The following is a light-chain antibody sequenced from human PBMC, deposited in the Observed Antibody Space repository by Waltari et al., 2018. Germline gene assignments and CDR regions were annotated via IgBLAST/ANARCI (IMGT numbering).Light chain of an antibody. V-gene: IGKV2-28*01. Sequence: DIVMTQTPLSLPVTPGEPASISCRSSQSLLHSNGYTYLFWYLQKPGQSPQLLIYLVSNRASGVPDRVSGSGSGTDFTLKISRVEAEDVGGYYCMQGIQLPYSFGQGTKVEIK. CDR3: MQGIQLPYS. CDR1: QSLLHSNGYTY. J-gene: IGKJ2*03. CDR2: LVS.